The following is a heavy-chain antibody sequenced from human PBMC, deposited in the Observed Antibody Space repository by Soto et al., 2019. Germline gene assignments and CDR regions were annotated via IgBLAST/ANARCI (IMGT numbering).Heavy chain of an antibody. Sequence: PGGSLRLSCAASGFTVSSNYMSWVRQAPGKGLEWVSVIYSGGSTYYADSVKGRFTISRDNSKNTLYLQMNSLRAEDTAVYYCARHCREDGYNPSPYYYYYYGMDVWGQGTTVTVSS. CDR2: IYSGGST. J-gene: IGHJ6*02. CDR3: ARHCREDGYNPSPYYYYYYGMDV. D-gene: IGHD5-12*01. V-gene: IGHV3-53*01. CDR1: GFTVSSNY.